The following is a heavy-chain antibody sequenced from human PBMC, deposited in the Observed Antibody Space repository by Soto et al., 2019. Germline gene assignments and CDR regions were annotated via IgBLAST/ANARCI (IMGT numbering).Heavy chain of an antibody. CDR3: AKDRVGGTFYTPLGF. Sequence: GSLRLSCQASGFNFDNYGMHWVRQAPGKGLEWVAVITYDGSFQYYADSVKGRFTISRDNSKNTLFLHLNTLKPEDTAVYHCAKDRVGGTFYTPLGFWGQGTLVTVSS. CDR1: GFNFDNYG. J-gene: IGHJ4*02. V-gene: IGHV3-30*18. CDR2: ITYDGSFQ. D-gene: IGHD1-7*01.